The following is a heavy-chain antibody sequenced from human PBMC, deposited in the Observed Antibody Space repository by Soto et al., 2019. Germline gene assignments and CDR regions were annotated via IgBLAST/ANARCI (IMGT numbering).Heavy chain of an antibody. Sequence: GESLKISCTASGYSFTNYWIGWVRQRPGKGLEWMGTIYPGDSDTRYSPSFQGQVTISADKSINTACLQWSTLKASDTAMYFCARHFDCSTTSCYIDYWAQGSLVTVSS. CDR2: IYPGDSDT. D-gene: IGHD2-2*02. CDR1: GYSFTNYW. V-gene: IGHV5-51*01. CDR3: ARHFDCSTTSCYIDY. J-gene: IGHJ4*02.